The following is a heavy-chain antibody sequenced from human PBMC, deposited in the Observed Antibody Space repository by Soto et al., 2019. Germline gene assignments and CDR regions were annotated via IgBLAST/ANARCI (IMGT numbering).Heavy chain of an antibody. CDR1: GGSFSGYY. Sequence: PSETLSLTCAVHGGSFSGYYWDWIRQPPGKGLEWIGEINHGGTSNYNPSLKSRAIISVDTSKNQFSLKLTSVTAEDTALYFCARDREAQELDHRGQGTLVTVSS. CDR3: ARDREAQELDH. D-gene: IGHD1-26*01. V-gene: IGHV4-34*01. J-gene: IGHJ5*02. CDR2: INHGGTS.